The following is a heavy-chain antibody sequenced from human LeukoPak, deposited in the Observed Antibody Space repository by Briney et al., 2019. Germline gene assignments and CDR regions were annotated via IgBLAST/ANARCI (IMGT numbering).Heavy chain of an antibody. CDR1: GGSFSGYY. CDR3: ARGQYYYGSGSYGGY. J-gene: IGHJ4*02. Sequence: PSETLSLTCAVYGGSFSGYYWSWIRQPPGKGLEWIGEINHSGSTNYNPSLKSRVTISVDTSKNQFSLKLSSVTAADTAVYYCARGQYYYGSGSYGGYWGQGTLVTVSP. V-gene: IGHV4-34*01. D-gene: IGHD3-10*01. CDR2: INHSGST.